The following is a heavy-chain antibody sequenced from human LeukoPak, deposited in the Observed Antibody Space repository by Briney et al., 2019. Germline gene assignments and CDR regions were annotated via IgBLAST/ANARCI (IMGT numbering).Heavy chain of an antibody. J-gene: IGHJ5*02. CDR2: ISYSGGT. CDR3: ARHYGP. V-gene: IGHV4-39*01. D-gene: IGHD3-10*01. CDR1: GGSIISNNHY. Sequence: SETLSLTCTVSGGSIISNNHYWGRTRQPPGKGLEWFGSISYSGGTAYNPSLRSRVTTSVDTSKNQFSLKLNSVTAADTAVYYCARHYGPWGQGTLVTVSS.